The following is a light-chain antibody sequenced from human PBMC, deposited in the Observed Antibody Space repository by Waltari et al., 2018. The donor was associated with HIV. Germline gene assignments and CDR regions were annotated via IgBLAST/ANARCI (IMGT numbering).Light chain of an antibody. Sequence: QSVLTQPPSASGTPGQRVTISCSGSSSNIGRNYVYWYQQLPRTAPKLLIHRNNTRPSGVPGRCSGSKSGTSVSLAISGLRSEDEADYYCAAWDDRLSGWVFCGGTKLTV. CDR2: RNN. CDR3: AAWDDRLSGWV. CDR1: SSNIGRNY. J-gene: IGLJ3*02. V-gene: IGLV1-47*01.